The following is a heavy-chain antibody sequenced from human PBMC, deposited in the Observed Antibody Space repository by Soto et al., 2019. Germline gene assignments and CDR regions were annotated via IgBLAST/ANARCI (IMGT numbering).Heavy chain of an antibody. CDR2: IRGGGGST. Sequence: QLEGSLRQSFASSGFTFSCYPIGRVRQAPAQGLEWVSAIRGGGGSTYYADSVKGRFTISRDNSKNTLYLQMNSLRAEDTAVYYCAKLIRGQIGYYFDYWGQGT. V-gene: IGHV3-23*01. J-gene: IGHJ4*02. D-gene: IGHD3-10*01. CDR3: AKLIRGQIGYYFDY. CDR1: GFTFSCYP.